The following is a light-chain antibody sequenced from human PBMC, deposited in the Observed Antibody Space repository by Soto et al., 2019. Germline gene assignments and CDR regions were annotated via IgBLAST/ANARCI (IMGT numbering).Light chain of an antibody. CDR2: EAS. Sequence: EIQLTQSPATLSASAGDRVTLSCRASQSLGNWLAWYQQKPGKAPKLLIYEASKLASGVPSRFSGSGSGTHFTLTISSLLPDDSATYYCLQYKGYSVTFGRGTKVEIK. CDR3: LQYKGYSVT. V-gene: IGKV1-5*03. J-gene: IGKJ4*01. CDR1: QSLGNW.